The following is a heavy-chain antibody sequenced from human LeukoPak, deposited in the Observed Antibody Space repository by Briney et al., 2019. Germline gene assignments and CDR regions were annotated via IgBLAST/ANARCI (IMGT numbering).Heavy chain of an antibody. CDR2: ISSSSSYI. CDR1: GFTFSSYS. CDR3: AREKASTTGTTDYDY. Sequence: GGSLRLSCAASGFTFSSYSMNWVRQAPGKGLEWVSSISSSSSYIYYADSVKGRFTISRDNAKNSLFLQMNSLRAGDTAVYYCAREKASTTGTTDYDYWGQGTLVTVSS. D-gene: IGHD1-1*01. J-gene: IGHJ4*02. V-gene: IGHV3-21*01.